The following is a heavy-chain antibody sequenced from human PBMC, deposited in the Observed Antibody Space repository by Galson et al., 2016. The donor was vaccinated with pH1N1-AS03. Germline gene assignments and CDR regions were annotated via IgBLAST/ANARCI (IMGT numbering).Heavy chain of an antibody. CDR2: IKEDGSQK. Sequence: SLRLSCAASELTFSNYYMSWVRQAPGKGLEWVATIKEDGSQKYYADSVRGRFTISRDNAKNTLHLQMNSLRADDTATYYCARDGTSGKPPHFDYWGQGTLVTVSS. J-gene: IGHJ4*02. V-gene: IGHV3-7*03. D-gene: IGHD6-25*01. CDR1: ELTFSNYY. CDR3: ARDGTSGKPPHFDY.